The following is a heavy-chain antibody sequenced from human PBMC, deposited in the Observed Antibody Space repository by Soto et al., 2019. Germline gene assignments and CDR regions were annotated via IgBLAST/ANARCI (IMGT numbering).Heavy chain of an antibody. V-gene: IGHV1-46*01. CDR3: AKVVLLISYRCHDKGYYYSMDV. J-gene: IGHJ6*04. CDR1: GYTFTSYY. Sequence: ASVKVSCKASGYTFTSYYMHWVRQAPGQGLEWMGIINPSGGSTSYAQKFKGRVTMTRDTSTSTVYMELSSLRSEDTAVYYCAKVVLLISYRCHDKGYYYSMDVWGKGTTVTVSS. D-gene: IGHD3-22*01. CDR2: INPSGGST.